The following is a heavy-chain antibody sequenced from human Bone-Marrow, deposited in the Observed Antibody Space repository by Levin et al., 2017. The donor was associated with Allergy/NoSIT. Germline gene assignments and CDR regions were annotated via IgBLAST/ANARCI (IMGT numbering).Heavy chain of an antibody. V-gene: IGHV3-33*01. CDR1: GFTFSSYG. CDR2: IWYDGSNK. D-gene: IGHD1-26*01. CDR3: ARDWEVGATTGSGHFDY. J-gene: IGHJ4*02. Sequence: GGSLRLSCAASGFTFSSYGMHWVRQAPGKGLEWVAVIWYDGSNKYYADSVKGRFTISRDNSKNTLYLQMNSLRAEDTAVYYCARDWEVGATTGSGHFDYWGQGTLVTVSS.